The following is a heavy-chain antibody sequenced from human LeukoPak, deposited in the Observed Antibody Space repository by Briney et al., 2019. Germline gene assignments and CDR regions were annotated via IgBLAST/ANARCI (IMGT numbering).Heavy chain of an antibody. J-gene: IGHJ4*02. CDR3: ARTNIAAAGRVFDY. CDR2: IYYSGST. V-gene: IGHV4-59*01. D-gene: IGHD6-13*01. Sequence: PSETLSLTCTVSGGSISSYYWSWIQQPPGKGLEWIGYIYYSGSTNYNPSLKSRVTISVDTSKNQFSLKLSSVTAADTAAYYCARTNIAAAGRVFDYWGQGTLVTVSS. CDR1: GGSISSYY.